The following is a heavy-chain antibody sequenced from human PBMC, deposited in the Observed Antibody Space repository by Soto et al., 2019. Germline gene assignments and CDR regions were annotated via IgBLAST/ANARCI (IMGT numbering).Heavy chain of an antibody. CDR2: ISGSGGST. Sequence: GGSLRLSCAASGFTFSSYAMSWVRQAPGKGLEWVSAISGSGGSTYYADSVKGRFTISLDNSKNTLYLQMNSLRAEDTAVYYCAKDPFPTHGVYYYYYMDVWGKGTTVTVSS. CDR3: AKDPFPTHGVYYYYYMDV. V-gene: IGHV3-23*01. J-gene: IGHJ6*03. CDR1: GFTFSSYA. D-gene: IGHD3-10*01.